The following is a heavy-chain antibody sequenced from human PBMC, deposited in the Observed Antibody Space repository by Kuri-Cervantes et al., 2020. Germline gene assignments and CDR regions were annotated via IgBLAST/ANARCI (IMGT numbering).Heavy chain of an antibody. CDR1: GFTFSGSA. J-gene: IGHJ4*02. CDR2: IRSKANSYAT. V-gene: IGHV3-73*01. Sequence: GGSLRLSCAASGFTFSGSAMHWVRQASGKGLEWVGRIRSKANSYATAYAASVKGRLTISRDDSKNTAYPQMNCLKTEDTAVYYCRYTIAAAGPVFDYWGQGTLVTVSS. CDR3: RYTIAAAGPVFDY. D-gene: IGHD6-13*01.